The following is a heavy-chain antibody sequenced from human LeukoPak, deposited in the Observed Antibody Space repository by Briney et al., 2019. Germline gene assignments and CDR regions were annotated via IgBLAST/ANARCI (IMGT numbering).Heavy chain of an antibody. CDR2: ISGSGGNT. J-gene: IGHJ4*02. Sequence: GGSLRLSCAASRFTFSNYAMSWVRQAPGKGLEWVSAISGSGGNTYYADSVKGRFIISRDNSKNTLFLQMNSLRAEDTAVYYCAKEAQGCSITSCYFDSWGQGTLVTVSS. CDR1: RFTFSNYA. CDR3: AKEAQGCSITSCYFDS. D-gene: IGHD2-2*01. V-gene: IGHV3-23*01.